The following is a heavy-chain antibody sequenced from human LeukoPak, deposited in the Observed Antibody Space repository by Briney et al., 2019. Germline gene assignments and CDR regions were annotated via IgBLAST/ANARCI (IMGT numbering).Heavy chain of an antibody. D-gene: IGHD6-13*01. J-gene: IGHJ4*02. Sequence: GASVKVSCKASGYTFTGYYMHWVRQAPGQGLEWMGWINPNSGGTNYAQKFQGWVTMTRDTSISTAYMELSRLRSDDTAVYYCARDALPSYLIAAAAPYYFDYWGQGTLVTVSS. CDR2: INPNSGGT. V-gene: IGHV1-2*04. CDR3: ARDALPSYLIAAAAPYYFDY. CDR1: GYTFTGYY.